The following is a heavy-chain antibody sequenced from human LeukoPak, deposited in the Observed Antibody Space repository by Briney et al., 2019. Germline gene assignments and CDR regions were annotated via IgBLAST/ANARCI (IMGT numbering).Heavy chain of an antibody. Sequence: PSQTLSLTCTVSGGSISSGGLYWSWIRQLPGKGLDWIGFIYYSGSTYYNPSLKSRVTISIDTSKNQFSLNLYSVTVADTAVYYCAREQGGYYYYYGMDVWGQGTTVTVSS. V-gene: IGHV4-31*03. CDR3: AREQGGYYYYYGMDV. CDR2: IYYSGST. J-gene: IGHJ6*02. D-gene: IGHD3-16*01. CDR1: GGSISSGGLY.